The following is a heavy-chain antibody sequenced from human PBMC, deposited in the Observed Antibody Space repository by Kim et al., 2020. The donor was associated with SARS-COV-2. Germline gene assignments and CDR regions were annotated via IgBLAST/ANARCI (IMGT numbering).Heavy chain of an antibody. CDR3: ARAEDSRTFDY. V-gene: IGHV4-59*01. CDR2: T. Sequence: TSSCPSLQSRVPISSDTSNNQFSLKLTSVTAADTAVYYCARAEDSRTFDYWGQGALVVVSS. J-gene: IGHJ4*02.